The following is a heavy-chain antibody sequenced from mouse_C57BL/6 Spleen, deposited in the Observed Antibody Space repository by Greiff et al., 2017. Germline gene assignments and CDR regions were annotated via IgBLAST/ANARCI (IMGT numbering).Heavy chain of an antibody. Sequence: EVKLVESGRDLVKPGGSLKLSCAASGFTFSSYGMSWVRQTPDKRLEWVATISSGGSYTYYPDSVQGRFTISRDNAKNTLYLQMSSLKSEDTAMYYCARLGYFDYWGQGTTLTVSS. CDR2: ISSGGSYT. J-gene: IGHJ2*01. CDR1: GFTFSSYG. CDR3: ARLGYFDY. V-gene: IGHV5-6*01.